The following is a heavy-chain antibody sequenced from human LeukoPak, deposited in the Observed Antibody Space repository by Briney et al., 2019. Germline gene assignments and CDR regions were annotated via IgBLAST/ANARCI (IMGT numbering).Heavy chain of an antibody. CDR1: GFIFDDHG. CDR2: MSADGSNI. D-gene: IGHD6-13*01. CDR3: AKTAVYSSSWTPFDD. Sequence: GRSLRLSCAASGFIFDDHGMHWVRQAPGKGLEWVALMSADGSNIYYADSVKGRFTISRDNSKNTLYLQMNSLRAEGTALYYCAKTAVYSSSWTPFDDWGQGTLVTVSS. J-gene: IGHJ4*02. V-gene: IGHV3-30*18.